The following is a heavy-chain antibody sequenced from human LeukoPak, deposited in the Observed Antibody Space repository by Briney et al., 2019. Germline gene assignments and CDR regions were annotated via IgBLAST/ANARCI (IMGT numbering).Heavy chain of an antibody. Sequence: SQTLSLTCTVSGGSISSGSYYWSWIRQPAGRGLEWIGRIYTSGSTNYNPSLKSRVTISLDTSKNQFSLKLNSVTAADTAVYYCAREYDSSGYQHYYHLDVWGKGTTVTVSS. J-gene: IGHJ6*03. D-gene: IGHD3-22*01. CDR3: AREYDSSGYQHYYHLDV. V-gene: IGHV4-61*02. CDR2: IYTSGST. CDR1: GGSISSGSYY.